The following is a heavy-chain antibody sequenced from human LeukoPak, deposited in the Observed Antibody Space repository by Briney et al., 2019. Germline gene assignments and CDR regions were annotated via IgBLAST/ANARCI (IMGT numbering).Heavy chain of an antibody. CDR2: ISYDGSNK. CDR3: ARVRDGYKPPKLSSYYYMDV. D-gene: IGHD5-24*01. J-gene: IGHJ6*03. V-gene: IGHV3-30*04. CDR1: GFTFSSYA. Sequence: PGGSLRLSCAASGFTFSSYAMHWVRQAPGKGLEWVAVISYDGSNKYYADSVKGRFTISRDNAKNSLYLQMSSLRAEDTAVYYCARVRDGYKPPKLSSYYYMDVWGKGTTVTISS.